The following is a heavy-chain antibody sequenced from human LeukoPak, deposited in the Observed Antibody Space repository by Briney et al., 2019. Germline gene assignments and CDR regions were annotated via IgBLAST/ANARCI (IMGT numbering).Heavy chain of an antibody. CDR3: ARGRPYYYDSSGYYPYYFDY. CDR1: GGSFSGYY. J-gene: IGHJ4*02. Sequence: SETLSLTCAVYGGSFSGYYWSWIRQPPGKGLEWIGEINHSGSTNYNPSLKSRVTISVDTPKNQFSLKLSSVTAADTAVYYCARGRPYYYDSSGYYPYYFDYWGQGTLVTVSS. D-gene: IGHD3-22*01. V-gene: IGHV4-34*01. CDR2: INHSGST.